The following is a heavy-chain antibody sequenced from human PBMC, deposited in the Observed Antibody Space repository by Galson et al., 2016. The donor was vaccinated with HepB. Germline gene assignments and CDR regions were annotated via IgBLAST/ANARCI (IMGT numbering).Heavy chain of an antibody. CDR1: GFTFSDYY. V-gene: IGHV3-11*04. J-gene: IGHJ4*02. D-gene: IGHD3-16*01. CDR2: ISSSGTAT. CDR3: ALRGGA. Sequence: SLRLSCAASGFTFSDYYFSWIRQAPGKGLEWLSYISSSGTATEYVGSVRGRFTISRDNAKNSLYLQMNSLRDEDTALYYCALRGGAWGQGTLVTVSS.